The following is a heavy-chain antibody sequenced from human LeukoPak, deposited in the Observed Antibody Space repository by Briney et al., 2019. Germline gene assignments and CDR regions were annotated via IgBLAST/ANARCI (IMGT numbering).Heavy chain of an antibody. CDR1: GGTFSSYA. V-gene: IGHV1-69*04. CDR3: ARDVVVVVPAAAHFDY. CDR2: IIPILGIA. Sequence: ASVKVSCKASGGTFSSYAISWVRQAPGQGLEWMGRIIPILGIANYAQKFQGRVTITADKSTSTAYMELSRLRSDDTAVYYCARDVVVVVPAAAHFDYWGQGTLVTVSS. D-gene: IGHD2-2*01. J-gene: IGHJ4*02.